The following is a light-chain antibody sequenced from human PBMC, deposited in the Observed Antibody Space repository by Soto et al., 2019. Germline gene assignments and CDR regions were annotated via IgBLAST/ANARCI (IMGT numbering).Light chain of an antibody. Sequence: EIVMTQSPATLSVSPGDRATLSCRASQSVGSNLAWYQRRPGQAPKLLFYVASISAPGVPARFSGSGSGTEFTLTISGLQSEDFAVYFCHHANHCPWTFGQGTEVEVK. CDR3: HHANHCPWT. CDR1: QSVGSN. V-gene: IGKV3-15*01. CDR2: VAS. J-gene: IGKJ1*01.